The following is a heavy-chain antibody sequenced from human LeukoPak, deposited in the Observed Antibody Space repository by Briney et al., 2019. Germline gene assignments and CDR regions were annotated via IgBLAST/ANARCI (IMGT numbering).Heavy chain of an antibody. Sequence: TGGSLRLSCAASGFTFSNYWMHWVRKVPGKGLVWVSLIYSDGSTTTYADSVKGRFTISRDNAKNMLYLQMNSLRAEDTAVYYCTKEGHLRKSFGSVLGVAVRPRYFDLWGRGTLVTVSS. D-gene: IGHD6-19*01. V-gene: IGHV3-74*03. CDR3: TKEGHLRKSFGSVLGVAVRPRYFDL. J-gene: IGHJ2*01. CDR2: IYSDGSTT. CDR1: GFTFSNYW.